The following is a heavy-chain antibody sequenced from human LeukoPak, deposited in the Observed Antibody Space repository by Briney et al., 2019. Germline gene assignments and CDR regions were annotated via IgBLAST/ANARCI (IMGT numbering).Heavy chain of an antibody. J-gene: IGHJ6*03. V-gene: IGHV4-34*01. Sequence: SETLSLTCAVSGGSISTYYWSWIRQPPGKGLEWIGEINHSGSTNYNPSLKSRVTISVDTSKNQFSLKLSSVTAADTAVYYCARGKNDNWNYYYYYMDVWGKGTTVTVSS. D-gene: IGHD1-20*01. CDR1: GGSISTYY. CDR2: INHSGST. CDR3: ARGKNDNWNYYYYYMDV.